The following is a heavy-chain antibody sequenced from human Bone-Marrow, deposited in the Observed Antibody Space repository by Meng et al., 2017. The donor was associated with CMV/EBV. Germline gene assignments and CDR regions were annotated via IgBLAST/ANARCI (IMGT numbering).Heavy chain of an antibody. CDR1: GGTFSSYT. CDR3: ARASTTYYYYGMDV. V-gene: IGHV1-69*05. CDR2: IIPIFGTA. D-gene: IGHD4-11*01. J-gene: IGHJ6*02. Sequence: SVKVSCKATGGTFSSYTISWVRQAPGQGLEWMGGIIPIFGTANYAQKFQGRVTITTDEATSTAYMELRSLTSEDTAVYYCARASTTYYYYGMDVWGQGTTVTVSS.